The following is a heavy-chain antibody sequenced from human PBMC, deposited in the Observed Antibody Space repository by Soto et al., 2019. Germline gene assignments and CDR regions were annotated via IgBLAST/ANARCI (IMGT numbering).Heavy chain of an antibody. CDR3: ARVKPLGYCSSTSCYLGIDYYYYYGMDV. Sequence: SVKVSCKASGGTLSSYAISWVRQAPGQGLEWMGGIIPIFGTANYAQKFQGRVTITADESTSTAYMELSSLRSEDTAVYYCARVKPLGYCSSTSCYLGIDYYYYYGMDVWGQGTTVTVSS. CDR1: GGTLSSYA. CDR2: IIPIFGTA. V-gene: IGHV1-69*13. J-gene: IGHJ6*02. D-gene: IGHD2-2*01.